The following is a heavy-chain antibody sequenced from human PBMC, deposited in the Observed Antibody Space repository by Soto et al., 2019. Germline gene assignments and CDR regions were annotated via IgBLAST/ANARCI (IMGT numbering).Heavy chain of an antibody. J-gene: IGHJ6*02. CDR2: ISSSSTFI. V-gene: IGHV3-21*01. D-gene: IGHD1-1*01. Sequence: PGGSLRLSCAASGFTFNSYSMNWVRRAPGKGLEWVSSISSSSTFIYDADSVKGRFSISRDNAKNSLFLQMNSLRAEDTAVYFCARGRPTGYSYYGMDVWGQGTTVTVSS. CDR3: ARGRPTGYSYYGMDV. CDR1: GFTFNSYS.